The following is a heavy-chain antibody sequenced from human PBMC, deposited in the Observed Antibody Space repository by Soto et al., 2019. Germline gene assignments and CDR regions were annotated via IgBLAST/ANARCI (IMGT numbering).Heavy chain of an antibody. CDR3: ARGGKGVVVGEDYYYYGMDV. D-gene: IGHD2-15*01. V-gene: IGHV1-2*02. Sequence: ASVKVSCKASGYTFTGYYIHWVRQAPGQGLEWMGWINPNSGSTNYAQNFQGRVTMTRDTSISTAYMELSGLRSDDTAVYHCARGGKGVVVGEDYYYYGMDVWGQGTTVTVSS. CDR2: INPNSGST. J-gene: IGHJ6*02. CDR1: GYTFTGYY.